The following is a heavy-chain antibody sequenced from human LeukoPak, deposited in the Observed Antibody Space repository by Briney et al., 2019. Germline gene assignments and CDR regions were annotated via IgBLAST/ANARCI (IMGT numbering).Heavy chain of an antibody. Sequence: GGSLRLSCAASGFTFSSYSMNWVRQAPGKGLEWVSSISSSSSYIYYADSVKGRFTISRDNAENSLYLQMNSLRAEDTAVYYCARDGAEGSPYSSGYYLYYYYYYGMDVWAKGPRSPSP. J-gene: IGHJ6*02. CDR2: ISSSSSYI. D-gene: IGHD3-22*01. CDR3: ARDGAEGSPYSSGYYLYYYYYYGMDV. CDR1: GFTFSSYS. V-gene: IGHV3-21*01.